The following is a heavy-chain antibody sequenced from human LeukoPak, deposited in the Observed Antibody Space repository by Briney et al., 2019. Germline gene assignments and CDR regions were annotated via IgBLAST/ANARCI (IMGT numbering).Heavy chain of an antibody. D-gene: IGHD2-2*01. CDR2: IYYSGST. Sequence: PSETLSLTCTVSGGSISSSSYYWGWIRQPPGKGLEWIGSIYYSGSTYYNPSLKSRVTISVDPSQNQFSLKLRSLTAADTAVYYCARLGPRGIVVVPAAIRRPLPDAFDIWGQGTMVTVSS. J-gene: IGHJ3*02. V-gene: IGHV4-39*01. CDR3: ARLGPRGIVVVPAAIRRPLPDAFDI. CDR1: GGSISSSSYY.